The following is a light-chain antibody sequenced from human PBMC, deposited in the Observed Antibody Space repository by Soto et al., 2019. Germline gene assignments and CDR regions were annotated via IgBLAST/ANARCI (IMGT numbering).Light chain of an antibody. CDR3: QQYDNSPYT. J-gene: IGKJ2*01. CDR2: GTS. V-gene: IGKV3-20*01. Sequence: VLTQSPGTLSLSPGERATLSCRASQSVTSSNLAWYQKKPGQAPRDLIYGTSTRATGIPDRFSGSGSGTDFTLTISRLKPEDFAVYYCQQYDNSPYTFGQGTNLEIK. CDR1: QSVTSSN.